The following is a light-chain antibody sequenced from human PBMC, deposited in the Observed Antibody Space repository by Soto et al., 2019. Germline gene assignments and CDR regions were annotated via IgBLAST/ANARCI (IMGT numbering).Light chain of an antibody. CDR3: QSSTSAPLT. CDR1: QGISNY. J-gene: IGKJ3*01. Sequence: DIQMTQSPSSLSASVGDRVTITCRASQGISNYLAWYQQKPGEAPKLLLYSASTLKSGVPAWFSCSGSGTAFTLPLSRLQPEDVATYYGQSSTSAPLTFSAGTKVDI. CDR2: SAS. V-gene: IGKV1-27*01.